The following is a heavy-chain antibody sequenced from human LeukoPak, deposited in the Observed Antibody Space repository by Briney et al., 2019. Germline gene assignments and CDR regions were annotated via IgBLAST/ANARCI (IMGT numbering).Heavy chain of an antibody. J-gene: IGHJ6*02. CDR1: GFTSSSYA. D-gene: IGHD2-15*01. CDR2: ISGSGGST. V-gene: IGHV3-23*01. CDR3: ARVPSVGGSSPHDYYGMDV. Sequence: PGGSLRLSCAASGFTSSSYAMSWVRQAPGKGLEWVSAISGSGGSTYYADSVKGRFTISRDNSKNTLYLQMNSLRAEDTAVYYCARVPSVGGSSPHDYYGMDVWGQGTTVTVSS.